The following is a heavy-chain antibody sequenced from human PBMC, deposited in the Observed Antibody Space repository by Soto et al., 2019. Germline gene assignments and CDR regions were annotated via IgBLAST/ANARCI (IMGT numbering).Heavy chain of an antibody. D-gene: IGHD3-10*01. CDR2: VSAGGDMT. Sequence: DVQLLESGGHLVQPGGSLRLSCAASGFTFSSYAMSWVRQAPGKGLEWVSSVSAGGDMTYYSDSVKGRFTISRDNSNNSLFLQMNILRIEDTDLYYCARGDRGGSGSPASYYSSGLDVWGQGATVTVS. CDR1: GFTFSSYA. CDR3: ARGDRGGSGSPASYYSSGLDV. V-gene: IGHV3-23*01. J-gene: IGHJ6*02.